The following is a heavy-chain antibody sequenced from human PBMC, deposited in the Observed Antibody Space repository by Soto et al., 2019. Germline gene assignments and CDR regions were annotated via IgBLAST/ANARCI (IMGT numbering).Heavy chain of an antibody. D-gene: IGHD6-13*01. Sequence: GGSLRLSCAASGFTFSSYSMNWVRQAPGKGLEWVSSISSSSGYTYYADSVKGRFTISRDNAKNTLYLQMNSLRAEDTDVYYCAKVGYISSSFGMDVWGQGTTVTVSS. J-gene: IGHJ6*02. V-gene: IGHV3-21*04. CDR1: GFTFSSYS. CDR3: AKVGYISSSFGMDV. CDR2: ISSSSGYT.